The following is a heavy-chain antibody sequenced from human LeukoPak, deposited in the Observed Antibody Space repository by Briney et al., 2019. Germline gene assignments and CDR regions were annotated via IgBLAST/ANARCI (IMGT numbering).Heavy chain of an antibody. D-gene: IGHD1-26*01. CDR2: IYYSGST. J-gene: IGHJ3*02. CDR3: ARHTTPGRELPRRDAFDI. V-gene: IGHV4-59*08. CDR1: GGSISSYY. Sequence: SETLSLTCTVSGGSISSYYWSWIRQPPGKGLEWIGYIYYSGSTSYNPSLKSRVTISVDTSKNQFSLKLNSVTAADTAVYYCARHTTPGRELPRRDAFDIWGQGTMVTVSS.